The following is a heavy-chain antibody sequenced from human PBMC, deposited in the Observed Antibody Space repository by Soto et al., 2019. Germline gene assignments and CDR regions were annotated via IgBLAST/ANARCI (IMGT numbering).Heavy chain of an antibody. CDR1: GDSVTSHY. J-gene: IGHJ5*02. Sequence: SETLSLTCSFSGDSVTSHYLTWIRQSPEEGLEWIGYMHYTGFSHYNPSLKSRLTISVDRSKNQFTLQLTSVTVEDTAVYYCARDQEYVLMVYAVGHNWFDPWGQGTLVTVSS. V-gene: IGHV4-59*02. CDR2: MHYTGFS. CDR3: ARDQEYVLMVYAVGHNWFDP. D-gene: IGHD2-8*01.